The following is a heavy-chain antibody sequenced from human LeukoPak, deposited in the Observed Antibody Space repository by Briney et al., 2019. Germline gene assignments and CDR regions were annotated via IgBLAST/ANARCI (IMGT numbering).Heavy chain of an antibody. CDR1: GFTFSDYY. CDR3: ARDVLRFLAGAFDI. CDR2: ISSSGSTI. Sequence: GGSLRLSCAASGFTFSDYYMSWIRQAPGKGLEWVSYISSSGSTIYYADSVKGRFTISRDNAKNSLYLQMNSLRAEDTAVYYCARDVLRFLAGAFDIWGQGTMVTVSS. V-gene: IGHV3-11*04. D-gene: IGHD3-3*01. J-gene: IGHJ3*02.